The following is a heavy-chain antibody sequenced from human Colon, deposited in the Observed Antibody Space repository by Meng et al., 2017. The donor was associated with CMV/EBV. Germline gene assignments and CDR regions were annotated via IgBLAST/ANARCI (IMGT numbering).Heavy chain of an antibody. CDR1: GFTFSGYG. V-gene: IGHV3-48*04. Sequence: GESLKISCAASGFTFSGYGMNWVRQAPGKGLQWVSYIGSGSSTIYYADSVRGRFTISRDNAKNSLYLQMNSLRAEDTAVYYCARELYSNYVLGQPQVPSFDYWGQGTLVTVSS. J-gene: IGHJ4*02. CDR2: IGSGSSTI. D-gene: IGHD4-11*01. CDR3: ARELYSNYVLGQPQVPSFDY.